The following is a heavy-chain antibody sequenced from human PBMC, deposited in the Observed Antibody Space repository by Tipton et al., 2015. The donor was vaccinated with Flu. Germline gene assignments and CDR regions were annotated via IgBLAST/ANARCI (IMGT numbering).Heavy chain of an antibody. CDR3: AREIGEHYFDY. V-gene: IGHV3-33*01. CDR1: GFTFDSYG. Sequence: SLRLSCAASGFTFDSYGMHWVRQAPGKGLEWVAFIGYNGNKKDYAGSVRGRFTISRDQSKNTVSLQMHSLRDEDTAVYHCAREIGEHYFDYWGQGTLVTVAS. J-gene: IGHJ4*02. D-gene: IGHD3-16*01. CDR2: IGYNGNKK.